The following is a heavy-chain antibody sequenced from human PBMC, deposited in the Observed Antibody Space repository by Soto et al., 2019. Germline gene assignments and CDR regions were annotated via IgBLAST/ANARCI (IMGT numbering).Heavy chain of an antibody. Sequence: SETLSLTCAISGDSVSSNSAAWNWIRQSPSRGLEWLGRTYYRSKWYNDYAVSVKSRITINPDTSKNQFSLQLNSVTPEDTAVYYCARDRNFGVVIITYYGMDVWDQGTTVTVSS. J-gene: IGHJ6*02. CDR1: GDSVSSNSAA. CDR3: ARDRNFGVVIITYYGMDV. D-gene: IGHD3-3*01. V-gene: IGHV6-1*01. CDR2: TYYRSKWYN.